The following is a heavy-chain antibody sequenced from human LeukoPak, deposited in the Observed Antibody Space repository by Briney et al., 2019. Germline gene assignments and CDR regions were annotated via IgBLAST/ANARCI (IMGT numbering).Heavy chain of an antibody. CDR1: GYTFTDYY. CDR2: INPKSGGT. Sequence: GASVKVSCKASGYTFTDYYMHGVRQAPGQGLEWMGWINPKSGGTNYAQKFQGRVTMTRDTSISTAYMELSRLRSDDTAVFYCARDLAFGEMVTNRGAFDIWGQGTMVTVSS. V-gene: IGHV1-2*02. CDR3: ARDLAFGEMVTNRGAFDI. J-gene: IGHJ3*02. D-gene: IGHD5-24*01.